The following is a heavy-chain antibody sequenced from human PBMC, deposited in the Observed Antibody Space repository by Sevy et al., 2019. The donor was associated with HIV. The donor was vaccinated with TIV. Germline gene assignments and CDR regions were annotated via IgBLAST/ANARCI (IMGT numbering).Heavy chain of an antibody. D-gene: IGHD3-22*01. CDR2: ITAYNGNT. CDR3: ARLKDDSSGYTFGY. Sequence: ASVKVSCKASGYTFDNYGISWVRQAPGQGLKWMGWITAYNGNTNYAQSLQGRVTMTTDTSTSTAYMELTNLRSGDTAVYYCARLKDDSSGYTFGYWGQGTLVTVSS. CDR1: GYTFDNYG. V-gene: IGHV1-18*01. J-gene: IGHJ4*02.